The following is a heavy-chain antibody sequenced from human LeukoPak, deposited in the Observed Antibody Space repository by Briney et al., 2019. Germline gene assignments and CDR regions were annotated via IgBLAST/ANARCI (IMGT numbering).Heavy chain of an antibody. CDR2: ISWNSGSI. J-gene: IGHJ4*02. Sequence: HPGRSLRLSCAASGFTFDDYAMHWVRQAPGKGLEWVSGISWNSGSIGYADSVKGRFTISRDNAKNSLYLQMNSLRAEDTALYYCAKDMAHDSSGYYSNWGQGTLVTVSS. CDR3: AKDMAHDSSGYYSN. V-gene: IGHV3-9*01. D-gene: IGHD3-22*01. CDR1: GFTFDDYA.